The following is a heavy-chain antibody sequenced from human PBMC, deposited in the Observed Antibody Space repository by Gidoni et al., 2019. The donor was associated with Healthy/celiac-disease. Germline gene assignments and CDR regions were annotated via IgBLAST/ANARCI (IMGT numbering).Heavy chain of an antibody. D-gene: IGHD6-6*01. CDR3: ARDSYGYSSSSVWFDP. V-gene: IGHV4-31*03. CDR2: IYYSGST. CDR1: GGSISSGGYY. Sequence: QVQLQESGPGLVKPSQTLSLTCTVSGGSISSGGYYWSWIRQHPGKGLEWIGYIYYSGSTYYNPSLKSRVTISVDTSKNQFSLKLSSVTAADTAVYYGARDSYGYSSSSVWFDPWGQGTLVTVSS. J-gene: IGHJ5*02.